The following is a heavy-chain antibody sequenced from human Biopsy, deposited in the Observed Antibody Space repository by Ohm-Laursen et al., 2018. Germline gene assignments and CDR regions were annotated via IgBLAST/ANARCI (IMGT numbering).Heavy chain of an antibody. CDR3: STGGGDFYYNGMDV. V-gene: IGHV3-15*01. Sequence: SLRLSCAASGFTLGDAWMSWIRQAPGKGLEWVGRIKSKFDGETTDYAAPVKGRFIISRDDSKSTLFLQMNSLKVEDTGVYFCSTGGGDFYYNGMDVWGQGTTVTVSS. D-gene: IGHD3-16*01. J-gene: IGHJ6*02. CDR1: GFTLGDAW. CDR2: IKSKFDGETT.